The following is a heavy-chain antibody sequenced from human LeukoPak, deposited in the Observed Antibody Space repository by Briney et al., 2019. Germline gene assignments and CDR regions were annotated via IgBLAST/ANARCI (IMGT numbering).Heavy chain of an antibody. J-gene: IGHJ6*02. V-gene: IGHV4-34*01. D-gene: IGHD2-2*02. CDR3: ARGLVVVPAAISYYYYGMDV. Sequence: SETLSLTCAVYGGSFSGYYWSWIRQPPGKGLEWIGEINHSGSTNYNPSLKSRVTISVDTSKNQFSLKLSSVTAADTAVYYCARGLVVVPAAISYYYYGMDVCGQGTTVTVSS. CDR1: GGSFSGYY. CDR2: INHSGST.